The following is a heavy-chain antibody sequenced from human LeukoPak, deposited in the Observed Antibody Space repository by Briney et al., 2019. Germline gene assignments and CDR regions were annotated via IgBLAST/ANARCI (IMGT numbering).Heavy chain of an antibody. Sequence: SQTLSLTRAISGDSVSSNSAAWNWIRQSPSRGLEWLGRTYYRSKWYNDYAVSVKSRITINPDTSKNQFSLQLNSVTPEDTAVYYCARAGIAAAGTPPYFDYWGQGTLVTVSS. CDR1: GDSVSSNSAA. CDR2: TYYRSKWYN. D-gene: IGHD6-13*01. J-gene: IGHJ4*02. V-gene: IGHV6-1*01. CDR3: ARAGIAAAGTPPYFDY.